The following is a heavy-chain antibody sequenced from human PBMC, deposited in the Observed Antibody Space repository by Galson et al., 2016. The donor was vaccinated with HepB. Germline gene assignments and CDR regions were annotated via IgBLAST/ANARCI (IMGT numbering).Heavy chain of an antibody. CDR2: VSNGGKT. CDR3: TSESGAFVPFGY. CDR1: SGSISGSNW. V-gene: IGHV4/OR15-8*02. D-gene: IGHD3-16*02. J-gene: IGHJ4*02. Sequence: SETLSLTCGVSSGSISGSNWWGWVRQAPGKGLEWIGEVSNGGKTHFNPSLANRVSMSFDMSTSESSLNVHSLTAADTAMYFGTSESGAFVPFGYWGQGLLVTISS.